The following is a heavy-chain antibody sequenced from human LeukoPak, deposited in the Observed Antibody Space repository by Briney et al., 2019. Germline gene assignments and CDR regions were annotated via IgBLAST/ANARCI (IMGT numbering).Heavy chain of an antibody. J-gene: IGHJ6*02. CDR1: GFTFSSYG. D-gene: IGHD2-2*01. V-gene: IGHV3-33*01. CDR3: AREGCSSTSCYWRGYYYYYGMDV. CDR2: IWYEGSNK. Sequence: GGSLRLSCAASGFTFSSYGMHWVRQAPGKGLEWVAVIWYEGSNKYYADSVKGRFTISRDNSKNTLYLQMNSLRAEDTAVYYCAREGCSSTSCYWRGYYYYYGMDVWGQGTTVTVSS.